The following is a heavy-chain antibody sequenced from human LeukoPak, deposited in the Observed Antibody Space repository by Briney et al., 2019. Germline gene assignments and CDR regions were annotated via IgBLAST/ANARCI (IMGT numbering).Heavy chain of an antibody. CDR1: GYTFTSYY. J-gene: IGHJ4*02. Sequence: ASVKVSCKASGYTFTSYYMHWVRQAPGQGLEWMGIINPSGGSTSYAQKFQGRVTMTRDMSTSTVYMELSSLRAEDTAVYYCARERRQDYYDSSGNRPTHFDYWGQGTLVTVSS. D-gene: IGHD3-22*01. CDR2: INPSGGST. V-gene: IGHV1-46*01. CDR3: ARERRQDYYDSSGNRPTHFDY.